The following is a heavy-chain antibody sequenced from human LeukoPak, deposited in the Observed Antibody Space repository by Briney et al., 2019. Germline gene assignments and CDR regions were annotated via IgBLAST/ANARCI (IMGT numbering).Heavy chain of an antibody. Sequence: GGSLRLSCAASGFTFSNYWMNWVRQVPGKGLMWVSRMSGDGSSTNYADSVKGRFTISRDNAKNSLYLQMNSLRAEDTAVYYCARDRSYYGSGSYCDYWGQGTLVTVSS. CDR1: GFTFSNYW. J-gene: IGHJ4*02. CDR2: MSGDGSST. V-gene: IGHV3-74*01. CDR3: ARDRSYYGSGSYCDY. D-gene: IGHD3-10*01.